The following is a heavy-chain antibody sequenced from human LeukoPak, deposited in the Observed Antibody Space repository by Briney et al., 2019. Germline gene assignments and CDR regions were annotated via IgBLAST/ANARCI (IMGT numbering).Heavy chain of an antibody. J-gene: IGHJ4*02. Sequence: SETLSLTCAVYGGSFSGYYWGWIRQPPGKGLEWIGEINHSGSTNYNPSLKSRVTISVDTSKNQFSLKLSSVTAADTAVYYCARSKTRLLDYWGQGTLVTVSS. CDR2: INHSGST. CDR3: ARSKTRLLDY. V-gene: IGHV4-34*01. CDR1: GGSFSGYY.